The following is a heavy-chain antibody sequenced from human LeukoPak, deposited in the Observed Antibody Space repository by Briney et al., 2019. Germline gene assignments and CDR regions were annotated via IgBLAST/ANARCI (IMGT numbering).Heavy chain of an antibody. CDR1: GFTFGSHA. V-gene: IGHV3-23*01. D-gene: IGHD3-22*01. CDR3: ARDGHDSSGYYSGLGPNYYYYYMDV. Sequence: GGSLRLSCEASGFTFGSHAMYWVRQAPGKGLEWVAGIFGSGGSPHYADPVKGRFTISRDNSKNTLYLQMNSLRAEDTAVYYCARDGHDSSGYYSGLGPNYYYYYMDVWGKGTTVTVSS. CDR2: IFGSGGSP. J-gene: IGHJ6*03.